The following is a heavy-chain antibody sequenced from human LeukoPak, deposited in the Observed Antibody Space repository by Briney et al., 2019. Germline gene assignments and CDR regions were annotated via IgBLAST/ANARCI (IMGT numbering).Heavy chain of an antibody. Sequence: PSETLSLTCTVSGGSITTSIQSWVWIRQPPGKGLEWIVGIYYDGSTYYHPSLKSRFTISVETSKNPFSLKMRSVTATDTAVYYCARGRPYNWNDNPNYYYYYGMDVWGQGTTVTVSS. CDR2: IYYDGST. V-gene: IGHV4-39*01. CDR3: ARGRPYNWNDNPNYYYYYGMDV. CDR1: GGSITTSIQS. D-gene: IGHD1-1*01. J-gene: IGHJ6*02.